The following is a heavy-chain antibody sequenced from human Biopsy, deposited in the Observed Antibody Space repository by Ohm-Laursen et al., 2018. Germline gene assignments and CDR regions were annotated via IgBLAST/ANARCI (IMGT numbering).Heavy chain of an antibody. CDR2: IYDRGSTA. D-gene: IGHD6-19*01. J-gene: IGHJ4*02. CDR3: ARGMRSSGWPYFDS. V-gene: IGHV4-61*01. Sequence: SDTLSLTCTVSGDSVSSGSFYWTWIRQPPGQGLEYIGYIYDRGSTANYNPSLESRVTTSVDMPKNQFSLKLSSMTAADTAIYYCARGMRSSGWPYFDSWGQGTLVTVSS. CDR1: GDSVSSGSFY.